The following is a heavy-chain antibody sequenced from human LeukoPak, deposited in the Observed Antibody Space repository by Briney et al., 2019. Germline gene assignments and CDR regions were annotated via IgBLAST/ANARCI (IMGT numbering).Heavy chain of an antibody. CDR2: ITWNGGRI. D-gene: IGHD4-23*01. CDR3: VRDISYGGFDI. Sequence: LAGGSLRLSCAASGFSFDDRGMNWGRQAPGKVLERVSGITWNGGRIGYADTVKGRFTISRDNAKNFLYLHMNSLRAEDTALYHCVRDISYGGFDIWGQGTMVTVSS. J-gene: IGHJ3*02. V-gene: IGHV3-20*01. CDR1: GFSFDDRG.